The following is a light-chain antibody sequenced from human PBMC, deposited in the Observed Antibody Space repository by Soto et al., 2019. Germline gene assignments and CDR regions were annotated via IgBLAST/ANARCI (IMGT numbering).Light chain of an antibody. CDR2: LGS. CDR1: QSLLHTNGYNY. CDR3: LLALDTPPVT. J-gene: IGKJ4*01. Sequence: DVVMTQSPLYLPVTPGEPASISCRSSQSLLHTNGYNYLDWYLQKPGQSPQLLIYLGSNRASGVPERFSGSGSGTDFTLKISRVQAEDVGFYYCLLALDTPPVTFGGGTNLEIK. V-gene: IGKV2-28*01.